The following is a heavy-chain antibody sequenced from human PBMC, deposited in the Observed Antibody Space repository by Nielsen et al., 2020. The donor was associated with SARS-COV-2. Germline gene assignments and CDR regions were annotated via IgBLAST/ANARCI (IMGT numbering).Heavy chain of an antibody. J-gene: IGHJ6*03. V-gene: IGHV3-23*01. CDR3: AKRGSNNDYYYYYMDV. CDR2: ISGSGGST. CDR1: GFTFDDYA. Sequence: GESLKISCAASGFTFDDYAMSWVRQAPGKGLEWVSAISGSGGSTYYADSVKGRFTISRDNSKNTLYLQMNSLRAEDTAVYYCAKRGSNNDYYYYYMDVWGKGTTVTVSS. D-gene: IGHD6-13*01.